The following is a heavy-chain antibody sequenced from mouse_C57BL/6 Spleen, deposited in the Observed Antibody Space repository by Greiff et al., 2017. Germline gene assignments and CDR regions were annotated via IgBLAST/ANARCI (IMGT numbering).Heavy chain of an antibody. D-gene: IGHD1-1*01. Sequence: VQLQQSGPELVKPGASVKISCKASGYAFSSSWMNWVKQRPGKGLEWIGRIYPGDGDTNYNGKFKGKATLTADKSSSTAYMQLSSLTSEDSAVYFCARSYYGSAGYFDYWGQGTTLTVSS. V-gene: IGHV1-82*01. CDR3: ARSYYGSAGYFDY. CDR1: GYAFSSSW. CDR2: IYPGDGDT. J-gene: IGHJ2*01.